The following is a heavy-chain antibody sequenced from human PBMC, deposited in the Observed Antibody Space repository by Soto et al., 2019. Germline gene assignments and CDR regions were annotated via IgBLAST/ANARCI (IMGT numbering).Heavy chain of an antibody. CDR2: IYYSGST. Sequence: SETLSLTCTVSGGSISSYYWSWIRQPPGKGLEWIGYIYYSGSTNYNPSLKSRVTISVDTSKNQFSLKLSSVTAADTAVYYCARGGANDLTGVYYYYYYMDVWGKGTTVTVSS. CDR1: GGSISSYY. J-gene: IGHJ6*03. V-gene: IGHV4-59*01. D-gene: IGHD3-10*01. CDR3: ARGGANDLTGVYYYYYYMDV.